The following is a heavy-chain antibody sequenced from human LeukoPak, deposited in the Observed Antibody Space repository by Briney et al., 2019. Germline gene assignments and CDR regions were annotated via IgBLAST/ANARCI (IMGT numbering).Heavy chain of an antibody. D-gene: IGHD3-16*01. Sequence: SETLSLTCTVSGGXISSYYCNWIRQPPGKGLEWIGDIDYRGSTNYNPSLKSRVTISVDTSKNQFSLKLSSVTAADTAVYYCARKTSRSSAYTTWGQGTLVTVSS. V-gene: IGHV4-59*01. J-gene: IGHJ5*02. CDR1: GGXISSYY. CDR2: IDYRGST. CDR3: ARKTSRSSAYTT.